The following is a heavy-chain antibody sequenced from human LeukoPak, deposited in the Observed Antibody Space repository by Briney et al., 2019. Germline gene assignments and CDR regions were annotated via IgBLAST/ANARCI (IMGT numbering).Heavy chain of an antibody. CDR1: GGSFSGYY. J-gene: IGHJ4*02. CDR2: INHSGST. V-gene: IGHV4-34*01. Sequence: SETLSLTCAVYGGSFSGYYWSWIRQPPGKGLAWIGEINHSGSTNYNPSLKSRVTISVDTSKNQFSLKLSSVTAADTAVYYCAREQLYSKYRYSSGWYYFDYWGQGTLVTVSS. D-gene: IGHD6-19*01. CDR3: AREQLYSKYRYSSGWYYFDY.